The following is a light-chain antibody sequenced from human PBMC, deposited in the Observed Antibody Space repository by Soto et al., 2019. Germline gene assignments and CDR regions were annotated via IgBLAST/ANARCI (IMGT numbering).Light chain of an antibody. CDR1: RIGSKR. CDR2: DDS. J-gene: IGLJ1*01. Sequence: SYELTQPPSVSVAPGQTATITCGGNRIGSKRVHWYQQKPGQAPVLVVYDDSGRPSGIPERFSGSNSGNTATLTISRVEAGDEADYYCQVWDGSSDHYVFGTGTKLTV. V-gene: IGLV3-21*02. CDR3: QVWDGSSDHYV.